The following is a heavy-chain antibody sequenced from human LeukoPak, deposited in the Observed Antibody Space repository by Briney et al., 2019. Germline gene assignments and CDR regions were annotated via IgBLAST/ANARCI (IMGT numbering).Heavy chain of an antibody. J-gene: IGHJ4*02. Sequence: GGSLRLSCAASGFTVITDDMTGVRQAPGKGLEWVSVLYSDGNTKYADSVQGRFTISRDNSKNTLYLEMNSLSTDDTAVYYCARGVEPLAANTLAYWGQGNLVTVSS. V-gene: IGHV3-53*01. D-gene: IGHD1-14*01. CDR1: GFTVITDD. CDR3: ARGVEPLAANTLAY. CDR2: LYSDGNT.